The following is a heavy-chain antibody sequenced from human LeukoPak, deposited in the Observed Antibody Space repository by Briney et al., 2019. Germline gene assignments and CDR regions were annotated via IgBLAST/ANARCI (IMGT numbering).Heavy chain of an antibody. CDR2: INPNSGGT. D-gene: IGHD6-13*01. V-gene: IGHV1-2*02. CDR3: ARDTLIAAAGYFDY. CDR1: GYTFTGYY. Sequence: AASVKVSCKASGYTFTGYYMHWVRQAPGQGLEWMGWINPNSGGTNYAQKFQGRVTMTRDTSTSTVYMELSSLRSEDTAVYYCARDTLIAAAGYFDYWGQGTLVTVSS. J-gene: IGHJ4*02.